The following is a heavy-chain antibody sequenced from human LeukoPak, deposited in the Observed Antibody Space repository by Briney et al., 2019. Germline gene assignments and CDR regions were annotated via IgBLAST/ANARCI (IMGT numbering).Heavy chain of an antibody. D-gene: IGHD5-12*01. CDR3: ARGPSYSGYDRLSDY. Sequence: GGSLRLSCAASGFTFDDYAMHWVRQAPGKGLEWVSGISWNSGSIGYADSVKGRFTISRDNAKNSLYLQMNSLRAEDTAVYYCARGPSYSGYDRLSDYWGQGTLVTVSS. CDR1: GFTFDDYA. V-gene: IGHV3-9*01. CDR2: ISWNSGSI. J-gene: IGHJ4*02.